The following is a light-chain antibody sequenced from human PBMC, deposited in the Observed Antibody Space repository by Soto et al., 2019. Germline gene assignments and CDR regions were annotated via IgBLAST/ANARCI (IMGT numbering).Light chain of an antibody. Sequence: ESMLTQYPATLSLSPGERATLSCRASQSVGNNLAWYQQKPGQAPGLLIYEASTRATGIPARFSGSGSWTDFTLTISSLEPEDFAGYYCQQHAHWPLTFGGGTKVDIK. J-gene: IGKJ4*01. CDR2: EAS. V-gene: IGKV3-11*01. CDR1: QSVGNN. CDR3: QQHAHWPLT.